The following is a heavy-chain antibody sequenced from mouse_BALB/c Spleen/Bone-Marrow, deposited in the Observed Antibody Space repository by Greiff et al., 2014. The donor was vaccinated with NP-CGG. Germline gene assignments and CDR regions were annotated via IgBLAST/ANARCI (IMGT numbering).Heavy chain of an antibody. CDR1: GFAFSSYD. V-gene: IGHV5-12-1*01. CDR2: ISSGGGST. D-gene: IGHD1-1*01. CDR3: AREVLRDYFDY. J-gene: IGHJ2*01. Sequence: VQLKESGGGLVKPGGSLKLSCAASGFAFSSYDMSWVRQTPEKRLEWVAYISSGGGSTYYSDTVKGRFTISRDNAKNTLYLQMSSLKPEDTAMYYCAREVLRDYFDYWGQGTTLTVSS.